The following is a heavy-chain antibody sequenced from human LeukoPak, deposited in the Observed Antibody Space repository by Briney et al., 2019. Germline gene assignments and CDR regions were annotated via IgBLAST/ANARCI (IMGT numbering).Heavy chain of an antibody. J-gene: IGHJ5*02. CDR3: ARDSRISWFFL. CDR1: GVSISNTNFY. CDR2: IYRSGST. Sequence: PSETLSLTCTVSGVSISNTNFYWGWIRQTPGKGLEWIGTIYRSGSTYYNPSLKSRVTISVDASKNQFSLNLTSVTAADTAVYYWARDSRISWFFLWGQGTLVTVSS. V-gene: IGHV4-39*07. D-gene: IGHD2-2*01.